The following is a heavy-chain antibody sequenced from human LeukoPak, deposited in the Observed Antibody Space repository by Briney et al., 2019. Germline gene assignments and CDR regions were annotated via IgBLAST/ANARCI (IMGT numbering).Heavy chain of an antibody. Sequence: GESLRLSCAASGFTFSNYAMTWVRQAPGKGLEWVSVISGSGGSTYYADSVKGRFTISRDNAKNTLYLQMNSLRAEDTAVYYCARDPGTAMGRALDYWGQGTLVTVSS. D-gene: IGHD5-18*01. V-gene: IGHV3-23*01. CDR1: GFTFSNYA. CDR3: ARDPGTAMGRALDY. J-gene: IGHJ4*02. CDR2: ISGSGGST.